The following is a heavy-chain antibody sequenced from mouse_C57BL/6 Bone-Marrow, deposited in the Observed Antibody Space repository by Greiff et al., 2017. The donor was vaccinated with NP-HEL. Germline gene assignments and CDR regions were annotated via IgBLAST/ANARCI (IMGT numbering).Heavy chain of an antibody. Sequence: VQLQQSGAELAKPGASVKLSCTASGYTFTSYWMHWVKQRPGQGLEWIGYINPSGGYTKYNQKFKDKATLTADKSSSTAYMKLRSLTYEDSAVYYGASRYDGYYEKGFYYAMDYWGQGTSVTVSS. CDR1: GYTFTSYW. CDR2: INPSGGYT. D-gene: IGHD2-3*01. CDR3: ASRYDGYYEKGFYYAMDY. J-gene: IGHJ4*01. V-gene: IGHV1-7*01.